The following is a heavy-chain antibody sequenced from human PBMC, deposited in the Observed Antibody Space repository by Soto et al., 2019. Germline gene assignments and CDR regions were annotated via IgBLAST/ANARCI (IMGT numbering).Heavy chain of an antibody. CDR2: INHSGST. CDR1: GGSFSDYY. D-gene: IGHD6-6*01. Sequence: LSLTFAVYGGSFSDYYWSWIRQPPGKGLEWIGEINHSGSTNYNPSLKSRVTISVDTSKNQFSLRLSSVTAADTAVFYCGKTYSRSSVIDLWGQGTLVTVSS. V-gene: IGHV4-34*01. CDR3: GKTYSRSSVIDL. J-gene: IGHJ5*02.